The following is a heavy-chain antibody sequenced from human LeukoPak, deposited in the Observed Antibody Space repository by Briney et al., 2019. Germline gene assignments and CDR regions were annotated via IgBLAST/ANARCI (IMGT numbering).Heavy chain of an antibody. CDR3: ARGRRQITMVRGAENDY. V-gene: IGHV4-4*07. J-gene: IGHJ4*02. D-gene: IGHD3-10*01. CDR2: MYTSGST. CDR1: GGSISSYY. Sequence: SETLSLTCTVSGGSISSYYWSWIRQPAGKGLEWIGRMYTSGSTNYNPSLKSRVTMSVDTSKNQFSLRLSSVTAADTAVYYCARGRRQITMVRGAENDYWGQGTLVTVSS.